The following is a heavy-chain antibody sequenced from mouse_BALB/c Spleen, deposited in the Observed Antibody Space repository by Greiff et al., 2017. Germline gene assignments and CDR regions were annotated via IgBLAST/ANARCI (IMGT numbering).Heavy chain of an antibody. V-gene: IGHV5-17*02. CDR1: GFTFSSFG. Sequence: EVQVVESGGGLVQPGGSRKLSCAASGFTFSSFGMHWVRQAPEKGLEWVAYISSGSSTIYYADTVKGRFTISRDNPKNTLFLQMTSLRSEDTAMYYCARGDGYDAMDYWGQGTSVTVSS. J-gene: IGHJ4*01. CDR2: ISSGSSTI. D-gene: IGHD1-2*01. CDR3: ARGDGYDAMDY.